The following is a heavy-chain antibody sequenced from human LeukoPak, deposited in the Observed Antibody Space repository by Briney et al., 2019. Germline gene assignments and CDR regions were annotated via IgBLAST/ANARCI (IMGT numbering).Heavy chain of an antibody. Sequence: TGGSLRLSCAASGFAFNTYSMNWVRQAPGKGLEWVSGIVGGDGGTYYADSVKGRFIISRDNSKNTLYVQMNSLRAEDTAVYYCARGALYYMDVWGKGTTVTISS. V-gene: IGHV3-23*01. CDR3: ARGALYYMDV. J-gene: IGHJ6*03. CDR2: IVGGDGGT. CDR1: GFAFNTYS.